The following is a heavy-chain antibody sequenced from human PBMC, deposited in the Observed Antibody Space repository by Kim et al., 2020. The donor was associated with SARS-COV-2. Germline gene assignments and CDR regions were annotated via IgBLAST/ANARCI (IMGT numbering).Heavy chain of an antibody. CDR1: GFTFGDYA. J-gene: IGHJ4*02. Sequence: GGSLRLSCAASGFTFGDYAMHWVRQAPGKGLEWVSGISWNSGSIGYADSVKGRFTISRDNAKNSLYLQMNSLRAEDTALYYCAKDIHERRIAARPGYFDYWGQGTLVTVSS. CDR2: ISWNSGSI. V-gene: IGHV3-9*01. D-gene: IGHD6-6*01. CDR3: AKDIHERRIAARPGYFDY.